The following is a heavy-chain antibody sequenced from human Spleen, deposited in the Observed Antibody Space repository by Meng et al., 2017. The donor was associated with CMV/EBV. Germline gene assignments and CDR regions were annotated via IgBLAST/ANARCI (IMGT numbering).Heavy chain of an antibody. D-gene: IGHD2-15*01. V-gene: IGHV1-8*01. CDR3: ARGVSYCSGGSCYVGYYYYGMDV. CDR1: GYTFTSYD. CDR2: MNPNSGNT. J-gene: IGHJ6*02. Sequence: ASVKVSCKASGYTFTSYDINWVRQATGQGLEWMGWMNPNSGNTGYAQKFQGRVTMTRNTSISTAYMELSSLRSEDTAVYYCARGVSYCSGGSCYVGYYYYGMDVWGQGTTVTVSS.